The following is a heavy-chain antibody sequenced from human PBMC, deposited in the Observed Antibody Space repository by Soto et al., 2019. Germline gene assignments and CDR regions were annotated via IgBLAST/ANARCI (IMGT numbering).Heavy chain of an antibody. Sequence: GGSLRLSCAASGFTFPTYDMTWVRQAPGKGLEWVSSITTNSDYIYHADSVKGRFTISRDNAKNSLFLQMNSLRVEDTAIYYCARYGPVTTAIRFNGMDVWGQGTTVTVSS. CDR2: ITTNSDYI. J-gene: IGHJ6*02. CDR1: GFTFPTYD. V-gene: IGHV3-21*01. D-gene: IGHD2-2*02. CDR3: ARYGPVTTAIRFNGMDV.